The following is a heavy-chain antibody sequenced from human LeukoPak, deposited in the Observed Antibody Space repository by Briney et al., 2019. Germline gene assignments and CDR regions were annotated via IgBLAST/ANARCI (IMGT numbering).Heavy chain of an antibody. V-gene: IGHV3-21*01. CDR1: GFTFSSYS. CDR3: ARGPRQYCSSTSCYLDY. J-gene: IGHJ4*02. CDR2: ISSSSSYI. Sequence: PGGSLRLSCAASGFTFSSYSMNWVRQAPGKGLDWVSSISSSSSYIYYADSVKGRFTISRDNAKNSLYLQMNSLRAEDTSVYYCARGPRQYCSSTSCYLDYWGQGTLVTVSS. D-gene: IGHD2-2*01.